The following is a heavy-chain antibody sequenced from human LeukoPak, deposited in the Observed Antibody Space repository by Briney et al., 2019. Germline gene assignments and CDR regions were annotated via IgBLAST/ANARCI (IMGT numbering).Heavy chain of an antibody. V-gene: IGHV4-31*03. J-gene: IGHJ5*02. Sequence: PSETLSLTCTVSGGSISSGGYYWSWIRQHPGKGLEWIGYIYYSGSTYYNPSLKSRVTISVDTSKNQSSLKLSSVTAADTAVYYCAREVVDRDWFDPWGQGTLVTVSS. D-gene: IGHD2-15*01. CDR3: AREVVDRDWFDP. CDR1: GGSISSGGYY. CDR2: IYYSGST.